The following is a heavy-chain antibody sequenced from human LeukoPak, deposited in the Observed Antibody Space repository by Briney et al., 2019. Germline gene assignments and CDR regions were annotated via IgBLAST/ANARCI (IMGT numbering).Heavy chain of an antibody. CDR2: ISSSGSTM. J-gene: IGHJ6*02. CDR1: GFTFSSYE. D-gene: IGHD3-10*01. CDR3: ARVLWAPYYYYGMDV. Sequence: GGSLRLSCAASGFTFSSYEMNWVRQAPGKGLEWVSYISSSGSTMYYADSVKGRFTISRDNAKNSLYLQMNSLRAEDTAVYYCARVLWAPYYYYGMDVWGQGTTVTVSS. V-gene: IGHV3-48*03.